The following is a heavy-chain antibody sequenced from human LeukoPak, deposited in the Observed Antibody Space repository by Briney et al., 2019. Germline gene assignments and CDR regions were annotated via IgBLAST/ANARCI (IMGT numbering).Heavy chain of an antibody. Sequence: GGSLRLSCEASGFTFSTYSMNWVRQAPGKGLEWVSYISSSSSTIYYADSVKGRFTISRDNAKNSLYLQMNSLRAEDTAVYYCARDSTMVKRPFDYWGQGTLVTVSS. CDR3: ARDSTMVKRPFDY. D-gene: IGHD3-10*01. CDR2: ISSSSSTI. V-gene: IGHV3-48*01. CDR1: GFTFSTYS. J-gene: IGHJ4*02.